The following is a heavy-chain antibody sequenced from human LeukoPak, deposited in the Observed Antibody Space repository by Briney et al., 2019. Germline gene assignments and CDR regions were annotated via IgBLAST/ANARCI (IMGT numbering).Heavy chain of an antibody. CDR2: FDPEDGET. J-gene: IGHJ4*02. CDR3: ATGDYYDSSGYPRQNFDY. CDR1: GYTLTELS. D-gene: IGHD3-22*01. Sequence: ASVKVSCKVSGYTLTELSMHWVRQAPGKGLEWMGGFDPEDGETIYAQKFQGRVTMTEVTSTDTAYMELSSLRSEDTAVYYCATGDYYDSSGYPRQNFDYWGQGTLVTVSS. V-gene: IGHV1-24*01.